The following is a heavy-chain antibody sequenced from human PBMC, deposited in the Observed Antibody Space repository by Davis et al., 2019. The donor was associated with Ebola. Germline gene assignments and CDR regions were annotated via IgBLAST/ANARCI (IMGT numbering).Heavy chain of an antibody. J-gene: IGHJ6*02. Sequence: GGSLRLSCAASGFTFSSYGMHWVRQAPGKGLEWVAVISYDGSNKYYADSVKGRFTISRDNSKNTLYLQMNSLRAEDTAVYYCAKGSGKDIVVVVAATGGMDVWGQGTTVTVSS. D-gene: IGHD2-15*01. V-gene: IGHV3-30*18. CDR2: ISYDGSNK. CDR3: AKGSGKDIVVVVAATGGMDV. CDR1: GFTFSSYG.